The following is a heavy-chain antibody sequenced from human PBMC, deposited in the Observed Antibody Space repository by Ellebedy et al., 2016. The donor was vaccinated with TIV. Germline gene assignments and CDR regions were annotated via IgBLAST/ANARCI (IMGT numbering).Heavy chain of an antibody. J-gene: IGHJ4*02. D-gene: IGHD2-2*01. V-gene: IGHV3-33*01. CDR3: ARVGPGSSSPHDY. Sequence: PGGSLRLSCAASGFTFSSYGMHWVRQAPGKGLEWVAVIWYDGRNKYYADSVKGRFTISRDNSQNTLSLQMNSLRGGDTAVYYCARVGPGSSSPHDYWGQGTLVTVSS. CDR2: IWYDGRNK. CDR1: GFTFSSYG.